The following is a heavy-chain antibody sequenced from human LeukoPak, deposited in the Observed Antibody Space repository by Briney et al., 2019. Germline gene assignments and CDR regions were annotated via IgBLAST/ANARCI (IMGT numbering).Heavy chain of an antibody. J-gene: IGHJ4*02. CDR1: GFTFSDGY. D-gene: IGHD5-18*01. CDR2: ISSSSSYI. CDR3: ARADWDTAMIDY. Sequence: PGGSLRLSCAASGFTFSDGYMSWIRQAPGKGLEWVSSISSSSSYIYYADSVKGRFTISRDNAKNSLYLQMNSLRAEDTAVYYCARADWDTAMIDYWGQGTLVTVSS. V-gene: IGHV3-11*06.